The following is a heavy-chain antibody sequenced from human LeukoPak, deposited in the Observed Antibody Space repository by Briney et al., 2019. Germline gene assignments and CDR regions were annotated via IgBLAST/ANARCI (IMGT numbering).Heavy chain of an antibody. V-gene: IGHV1-69*05. D-gene: IGHD3-22*01. CDR2: IIPIFGTA. Sequence: SVKVSCKASGGTFSSYAISWVRQAPGQGLEWMGGIIPIFGTANYAQKFQGRVTITTDESTSTAYMELSSLRSEDTAVYYCASVREIPANYYDSSGYYSYFDYWGQGTLVTVSS. J-gene: IGHJ4*02. CDR1: GGTFSSYA. CDR3: ASVREIPANYYDSSGYYSYFDY.